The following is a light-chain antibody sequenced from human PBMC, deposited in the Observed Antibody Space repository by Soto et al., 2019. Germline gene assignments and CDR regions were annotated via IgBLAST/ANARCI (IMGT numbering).Light chain of an antibody. J-gene: IGLJ2*01. CDR3: CSYAGSYTQEV. Sequence: QSVLTQPRSVSGSPGQSVTISCTGTSSDVGGYNYVSWYQQHPGKAPKLMIYDVSKRPSGVPDRFSGSKSGNTASLTISGLQAEDEADYSCCSYAGSYTQEVFGGGTKLTVL. CDR1: SSDVGGYNY. V-gene: IGLV2-11*01. CDR2: DVS.